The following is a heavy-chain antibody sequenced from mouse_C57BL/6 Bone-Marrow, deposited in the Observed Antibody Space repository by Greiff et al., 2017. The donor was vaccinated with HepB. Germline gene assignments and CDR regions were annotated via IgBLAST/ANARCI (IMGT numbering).Heavy chain of an antibody. CDR1: GFTFSSYA. V-gene: IGHV5-9-1*02. CDR2: ISSGGDYI. Sequence: EVMLVESGEGLVKPGGSLKLSCAASGFTFSSYAMSWVRQTPEKRLEWVAYISSGGDYIYYADTVKGRFTISRDNARNTLYLQMSSLKSEDTAMYYCTRWGGNYLYYAMDYWGQGTSVTVSS. D-gene: IGHD2-1*01. CDR3: TRWGGNYLYYAMDY. J-gene: IGHJ4*01.